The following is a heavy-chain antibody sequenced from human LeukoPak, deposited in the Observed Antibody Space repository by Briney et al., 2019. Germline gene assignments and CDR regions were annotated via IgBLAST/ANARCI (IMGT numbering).Heavy chain of an antibody. J-gene: IGHJ4*02. CDR1: GFTFSGYW. Sequence: GGSLRLSCAASGFTFSGYWMHWVRQAPGKGLEWVAVIWSDGSDKYYADSVKGRFTISRVNSKNTLYLQMNSLRAEDTAVYYCARADYYRFDYWGQGTLVTVSS. CDR2: IWSDGSDK. D-gene: IGHD3-22*01. CDR3: ARADYYRFDY. V-gene: IGHV3-33*01.